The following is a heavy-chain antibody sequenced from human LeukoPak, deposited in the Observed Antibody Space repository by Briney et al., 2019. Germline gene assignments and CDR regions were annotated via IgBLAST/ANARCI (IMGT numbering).Heavy chain of an antibody. D-gene: IGHD2-15*01. CDR3: ARDPSLPYCSGGSCYSHYYYYGMDV. CDR2: IYSGGST. Sequence: GGSLRLSCAASGFTVSSNYMSWVRQAPGKGLEWVSVIYSGGSTYYAAHVKGRFTIARDNSKNTLYLQMNSLRAEDTAVYYCARDPSLPYCSGGSCYSHYYYYGMDVWGQGTTVTVSS. V-gene: IGHV3-53*01. CDR1: GFTVSSNY. J-gene: IGHJ6*02.